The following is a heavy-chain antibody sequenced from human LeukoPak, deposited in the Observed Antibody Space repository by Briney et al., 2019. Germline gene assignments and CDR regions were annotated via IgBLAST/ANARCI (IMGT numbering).Heavy chain of an antibody. CDR3: AKESYSSGWFDY. V-gene: IGHV3-9*01. Sequence: GGSLRLSCAASGFTFDDYAMQWVRQAPGKGLEWVSGISWNSGSIGYADSVKGRFTISRDNAKNSLYLQMNSLRAEDTALYYCAKESYSSGWFDYWGQGTLVTVSS. D-gene: IGHD6-19*01. CDR1: GFTFDDYA. CDR2: ISWNSGSI. J-gene: IGHJ4*02.